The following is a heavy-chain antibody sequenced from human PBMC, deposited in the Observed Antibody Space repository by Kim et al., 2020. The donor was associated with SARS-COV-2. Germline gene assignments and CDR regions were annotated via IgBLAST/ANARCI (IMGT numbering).Heavy chain of an antibody. Sequence: ASVKVSCKASGYTFTSYYIHWVRQAPGQGLEWMGIINPTGGSTNSAEKFQGRVTMTRDTSTNTVYMELSSLRSEDTAVYYCARASDYFDSSGCDWGQGTLVTVSS. CDR1: GYTFTSYY. D-gene: IGHD3-22*01. V-gene: IGHV1-46*01. CDR3: ARASDYFDSSGCD. J-gene: IGHJ4*02. CDR2: INPTGGST.